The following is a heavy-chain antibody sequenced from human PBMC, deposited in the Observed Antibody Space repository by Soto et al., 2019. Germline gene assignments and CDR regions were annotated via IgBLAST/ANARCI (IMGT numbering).Heavy chain of an antibody. CDR1: GFTFSDHY. J-gene: IGHJ6*02. CDR3: ARGAAAHLGEYYYYGMDV. Sequence: GGSLRLSCAASGFTFSDHYMDWVRQAPGKGLEWVGRSRNKANSYTTEYAASVKGRFTISRDDSKNSVYLQMNSLKTEDTAVYHCARGAAAHLGEYYYYGMDVWGQGTTVTVSS. V-gene: IGHV3-72*01. D-gene: IGHD6-13*01. CDR2: SRNKANSYTT.